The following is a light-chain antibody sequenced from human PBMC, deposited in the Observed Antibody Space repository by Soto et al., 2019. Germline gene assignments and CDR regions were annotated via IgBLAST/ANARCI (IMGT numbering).Light chain of an antibody. CDR2: EVS. Sequence: QSVLTQPASVSGSPGQSITISCAGTNSDVGYYNLVSWYQQYPGKAPRLLIYEVSERPSGISNRFSGSKSGNTASLTISGLQAEDEADYFCFSYGGIGPNVFGTGTKVTV. CDR1: NSDVGYYNL. J-gene: IGLJ1*01. CDR3: FSYGGIGPNV. V-gene: IGLV2-23*02.